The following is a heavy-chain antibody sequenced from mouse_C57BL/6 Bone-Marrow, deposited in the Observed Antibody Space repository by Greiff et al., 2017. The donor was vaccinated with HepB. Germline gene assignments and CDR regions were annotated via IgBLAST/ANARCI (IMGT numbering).Heavy chain of an antibody. J-gene: IGHJ4*01. V-gene: IGHV1-69*01. D-gene: IGHD1-1*01. CDR3: AREGPYYYGSSYAMDY. Sequence: QVQLQQPGAELVMPGASVKLSCKASGYTFTSYWMHWVKQRPGQGLEWIGEIDPSDSYTNYNQKFKGKSTLTVDKSSSTAYMQLSSLTSEDSAVYNCAREGPYYYGSSYAMDYWGQGTSVTVSA. CDR1: GYTFTSYW. CDR2: IDPSDSYT.